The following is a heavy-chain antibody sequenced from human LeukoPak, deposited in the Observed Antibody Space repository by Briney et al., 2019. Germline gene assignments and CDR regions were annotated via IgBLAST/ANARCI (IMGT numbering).Heavy chain of an antibody. CDR1: GFSFTTYW. CDR2: IKQDGTEK. V-gene: IGHV3-7*01. CDR3: ARNYITMIVVVSLDY. D-gene: IGHD3-22*01. J-gene: IGHJ4*02. Sequence: GGSLRLSCAASGFSFTTYWMSWVRQAPGKGLEWVANIKQDGTEKYYVDSVKGRFTISRDNAKNSLYLQMNSLRAEDTAVYYCARNYITMIVVVSLDYWGQGTLVTVSS.